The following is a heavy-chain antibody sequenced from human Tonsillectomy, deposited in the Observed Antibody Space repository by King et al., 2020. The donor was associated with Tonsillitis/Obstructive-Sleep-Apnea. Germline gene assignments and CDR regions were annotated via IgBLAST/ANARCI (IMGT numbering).Heavy chain of an antibody. CDR2: IYYDGNNK. J-gene: IGHJ4*02. Sequence: VQLVESGGGVVQPGRSLRLSCAASGFSFNSYGMHWVRQAPGKGLEWVAVIYYDGNNKYYADSVKGRFTVSRDNSKSTLDLQMNSLRVEDKAIYYCARDQSGAWAFDYWGQGTLITVSS. CDR3: ARDQSGAWAFDY. D-gene: IGHD4-17*01. V-gene: IGHV3-33*01. CDR1: GFSFNSYG.